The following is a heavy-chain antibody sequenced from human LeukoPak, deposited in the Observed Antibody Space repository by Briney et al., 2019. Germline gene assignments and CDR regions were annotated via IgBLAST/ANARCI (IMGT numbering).Heavy chain of an antibody. CDR2: IYSSGST. V-gene: IGHV4-4*07. D-gene: IGHD1-7*01. CDR3: ASWNSDYSFDY. CDR1: GGSISSYY. Sequence: PSETLSLTCTVSGGSISSYYWSWIRQPAGKGLEWIGRIYSSGSTNYNPSLKSRVTMSVDTSKNQFSQKLSSVTAADTAVYYCASWNSDYSFDYWGQGTLVTVSS. J-gene: IGHJ4*02.